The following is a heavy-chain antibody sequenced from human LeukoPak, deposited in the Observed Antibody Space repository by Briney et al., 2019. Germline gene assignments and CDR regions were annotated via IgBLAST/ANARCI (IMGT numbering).Heavy chain of an antibody. CDR1: GFTFSSYS. J-gene: IGHJ4*02. Sequence: GGSLRLSCAASGFTFSSYSMNWVRQAPGKGLEWVSSISSSNSYIYYADSVKGRFTISRDNAKNSLYLQMNSLRAEDTAVYYCARDPAPFIAAAGRPYYFDYWGQGTLVTVSS. V-gene: IGHV3-21*01. CDR2: ISSSNSYI. CDR3: ARDPAPFIAAAGRPYYFDY. D-gene: IGHD6-13*01.